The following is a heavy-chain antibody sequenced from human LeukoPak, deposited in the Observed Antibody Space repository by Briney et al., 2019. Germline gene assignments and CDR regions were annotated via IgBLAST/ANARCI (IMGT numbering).Heavy chain of an antibody. Sequence: NPSETLSLTCTVSGGSISSGGYHWSWIRQHPGKGLEWIGYIYYSGSTYYNPSLKSRVTISVDTSKNQFSLKLSSVTAADTAVYYCARGYDFWSGYYLYWFDPWGQGTLVTVSS. CDR3: ARGYDFWSGYYLYWFDP. CDR1: GGSISSGGYH. J-gene: IGHJ5*02. CDR2: IYYSGST. V-gene: IGHV4-31*03. D-gene: IGHD3-3*01.